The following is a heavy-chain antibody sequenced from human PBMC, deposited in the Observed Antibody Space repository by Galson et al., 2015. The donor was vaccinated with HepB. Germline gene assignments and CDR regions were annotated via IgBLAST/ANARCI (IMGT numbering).Heavy chain of an antibody. CDR2: INHSGST. V-gene: IGHV4-34*01. CDR3: AGFMITFGGVIVIDY. Sequence: TLSLTCAVYGGSFSGYYWSWIRQPPGKGLEWIGEINHSGSTNYNPSLKSRVTISVDTSKNQFSLRLSSVTAADTAVYYCAGFMITFGGVIVIDYWGQGTLVTVSS. D-gene: IGHD3-16*02. J-gene: IGHJ4*02. CDR1: GGSFSGYY.